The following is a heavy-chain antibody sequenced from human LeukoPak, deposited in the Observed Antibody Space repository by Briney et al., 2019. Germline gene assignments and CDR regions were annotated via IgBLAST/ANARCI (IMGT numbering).Heavy chain of an antibody. CDR2: IKSDGTST. CDR1: GFTFSKYW. CDR3: ARDDGFSCYSY. V-gene: IGHV3-74*01. J-gene: IGHJ4*02. D-gene: IGHD3/OR15-3a*01. Sequence: PGGSLRLSCAASGFTFSKYWMHWVRQAPGKGLVWVSRIKSDGTSTSYADSVKGRFIISRDNAKNSLYLQMNSLTVEDTAIYYCARDDGFSCYSYWGQGTLVTVSS.